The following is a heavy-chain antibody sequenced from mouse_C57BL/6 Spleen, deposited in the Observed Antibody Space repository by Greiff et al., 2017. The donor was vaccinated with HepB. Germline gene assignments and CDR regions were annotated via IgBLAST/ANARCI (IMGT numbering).Heavy chain of an antibody. J-gene: IGHJ1*03. Sequence: EVNVVESEGGLVQPGSSMKLSCTASGFTFSDYYMAWVRQVPEKGLEWVANINYDGSSTYYLDSLKSRFIISRDNAKNILYLQMSSLKSEDTATYYCARDQEGNWYFDVWGTGTTVTVSS. CDR3: ARDQEGNWYFDV. CDR1: GFTFSDYY. V-gene: IGHV5-16*01. CDR2: INYDGSST.